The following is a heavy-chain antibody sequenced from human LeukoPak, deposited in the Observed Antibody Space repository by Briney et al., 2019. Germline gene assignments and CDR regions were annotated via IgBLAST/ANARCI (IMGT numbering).Heavy chain of an antibody. CDR2: VRSDGSNA. J-gene: IGHJ3*02. CDR1: GFIFSDYG. CDR3: AKGGGTIAAAAPTGDAFDI. Sequence: GGSLRLSCAASGFIFSDYGMHWVRQAPGKGLEWVAFVRSDGSNAYYEDSVKGRFTISRDNSKKRLYVQMNSLRPEDTAVYYCAKGGGTIAAAAPTGDAFDIWGQGTMVTVSS. D-gene: IGHD6-13*01. V-gene: IGHV3-30*02.